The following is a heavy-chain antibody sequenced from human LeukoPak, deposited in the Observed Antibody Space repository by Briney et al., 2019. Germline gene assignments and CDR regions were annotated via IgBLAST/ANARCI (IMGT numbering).Heavy chain of an antibody. D-gene: IGHD6-19*01. CDR1: GGSISSYY. J-gene: IGHJ3*02. Sequence: KPSETLSLTCTVSGGSISSYYWSWIRQPAGKGLEWIGRIYTSGSTNYNPSLKSRVTMSVDTSKNQFSLKLSSVTAADTAVYYCARGSGWRVEDDAFDIWGQGTMVTVSS. CDR2: IYTSGST. V-gene: IGHV4-4*07. CDR3: ARGSGWRVEDDAFDI.